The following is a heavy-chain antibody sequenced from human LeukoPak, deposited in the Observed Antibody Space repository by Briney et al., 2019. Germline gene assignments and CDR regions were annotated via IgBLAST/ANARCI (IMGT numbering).Heavy chain of an antibody. J-gene: IGHJ4*02. V-gene: IGHV1-18*01. CDR3: ARDGMITFGGDQYYFDY. CDR2: ISAYNGNT. D-gene: IGHD3-16*01. Sequence: ASVKVSCKASGYTFTSYGISWVRQAPGQGLEWMGWISAYNGNTNYAQKLQGRVTMTTDTSTSTAYMELRSLRSDGTAVYYCARDGMITFGGDQYYFDYWGQGTLVTVSS. CDR1: GYTFTSYG.